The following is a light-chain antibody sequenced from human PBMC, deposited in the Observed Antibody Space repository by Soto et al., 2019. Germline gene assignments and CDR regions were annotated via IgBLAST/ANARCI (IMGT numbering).Light chain of an antibody. CDR1: QSISSNY. J-gene: IGKJ1*01. CDR2: GAS. V-gene: IGKV3-20*01. Sequence: IALTQFPGTLSLAPGEGATLSCGASQSISSNYLAWYHQKPGQAPRLLIYGASSRATDIPDRFRGSGSGRDFVLNISRLEPEDFGVYDCQQYSSSPRTFGQGTKVDIK. CDR3: QQYSSSPRT.